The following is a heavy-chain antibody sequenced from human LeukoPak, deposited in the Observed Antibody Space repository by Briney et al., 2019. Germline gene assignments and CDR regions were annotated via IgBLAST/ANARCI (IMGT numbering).Heavy chain of an antibody. V-gene: IGHV4-4*07. CDR2: IYSSGIT. CDR1: GGSISSYY. J-gene: IGHJ4*02. D-gene: IGHD1-26*01. Sequence: SETLSLTCTVSGGSISSYYWSWIRQPAGKGLEWIGHIYSSGITHYNPSLKSRVTISVDTSKNQFSLKLSSVTAADTAVYYCARNSYSGSYFGYWGQGTLVTVSS. CDR3: ARNSYSGSYFGY.